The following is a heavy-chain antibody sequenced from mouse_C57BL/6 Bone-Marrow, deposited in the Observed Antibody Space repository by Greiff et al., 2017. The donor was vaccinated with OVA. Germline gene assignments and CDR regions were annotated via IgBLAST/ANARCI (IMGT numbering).Heavy chain of an antibody. V-gene: IGHV1-50*01. Sequence: QVQLQQPGAELVKPGASVKLSCKASGYTFTSYWMQWVKQRPGQGLEWIGEIDPSDSYTNYNQKFKGKATLTVDTSSSTAYMQLSILTSEDSAVYYCASESYSNCDYAMGCRGKRATVTVST. CDR2: IDPSDSYT. J-gene: IGHJ4*01. D-gene: IGHD2-5*01. CDR3: ASESYSNCDYAMGC. CDR1: GYTFTSYW.